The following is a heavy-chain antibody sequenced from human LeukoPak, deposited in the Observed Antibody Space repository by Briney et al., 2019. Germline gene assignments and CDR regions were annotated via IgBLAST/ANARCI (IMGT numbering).Heavy chain of an antibody. CDR1: GFTFISYS. D-gene: IGHD3-22*01. J-gene: IGHJ3*02. Sequence: PGGSLRLSCAASGFTFISYSMNWVRQAPGKGLEWVSSISSSSSYIYYADSVKGRFTISRDNAKNSLYLQMNSLRAEDTAVYYCARGSSGYYHSLNDAFDIWGQGTMVTVSS. CDR3: ARGSSGYYHSLNDAFDI. CDR2: ISSSSSYI. V-gene: IGHV3-21*01.